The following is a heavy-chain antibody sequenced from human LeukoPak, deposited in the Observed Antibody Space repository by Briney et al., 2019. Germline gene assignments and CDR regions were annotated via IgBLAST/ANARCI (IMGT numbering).Heavy chain of an antibody. CDR2: ISSSSVYI. J-gene: IGHJ4*02. CDR1: GFTFSSYS. V-gene: IGHV3-21*01. CDR3: ARDEGYYFDY. Sequence: GGSLRLSCAASGFTFSSYSMNWVRQAPGKGLEWVSSISSSSVYIYYADSVKGRFTISRDNAKNSLCLQMNSLSAEDTAVYYCARDEGYYFDYWGQGTLVTVSS.